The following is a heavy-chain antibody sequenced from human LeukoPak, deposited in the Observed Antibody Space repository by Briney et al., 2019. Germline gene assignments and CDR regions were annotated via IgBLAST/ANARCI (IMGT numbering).Heavy chain of an antibody. CDR1: GYTFTSYD. D-gene: IGHD4-17*01. CDR2: MNPNSGNT. CDR3: AREGGVYGVYVPRFDY. Sequence: GASVKVSCKASGYTFTSYDINWVRQATGQGLEWMGWMNPNSGNTGYAQKFQGRVTITRNTSISTAYMELSSLRSDDTAVYYCAREGGVYGVYVPRFDYWGQGTLVTVSS. V-gene: IGHV1-8*03. J-gene: IGHJ4*02.